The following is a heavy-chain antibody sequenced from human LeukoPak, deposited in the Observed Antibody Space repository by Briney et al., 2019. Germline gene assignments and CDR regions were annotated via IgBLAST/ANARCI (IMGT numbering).Heavy chain of an antibody. Sequence: GGSLRLSCAASGFTFSSYAMHWVRQAPGKGLEWVAVISYDGSNKYYADSVKGRFTISRDNSKNTLYLQMNSLRAEDTAVYYCARERGYYGSGSSYWGQGTLVTVSS. J-gene: IGHJ4*02. CDR3: ARERGYYGSGSSY. D-gene: IGHD3-10*01. CDR2: ISYDGSNK. CDR1: GFTFSSYA. V-gene: IGHV3-30-3*01.